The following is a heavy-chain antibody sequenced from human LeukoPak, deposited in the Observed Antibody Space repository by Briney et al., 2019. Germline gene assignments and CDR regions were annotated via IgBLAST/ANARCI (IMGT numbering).Heavy chain of an antibody. Sequence: WASVKVSCKASGYTFTKYYMHWVRQAPGQGLEWMGIIDPRGGGTTYAQQFQGRVTMARDTSTTTVYMELSSLRSEDTAVYYCATWGSSSSPLPSMDVWGQGATVIVSS. V-gene: IGHV1-46*01. J-gene: IGHJ6*02. D-gene: IGHD6-13*01. CDR2: IDPRGGGT. CDR1: GYTFTKYY. CDR3: ATWGSSSSPLPSMDV.